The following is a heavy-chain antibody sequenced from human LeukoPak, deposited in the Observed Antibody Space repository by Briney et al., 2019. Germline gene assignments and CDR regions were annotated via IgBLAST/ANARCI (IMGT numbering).Heavy chain of an antibody. CDR1: GFTFSSYW. V-gene: IGHV3-74*01. D-gene: IGHD6-13*01. Sequence: GGSLRLSCTASGFTFSSYWMHWVRQAPGKGLVWVSRINSAGISTNYADSVKGRFTISRDNAKNTLYLQMNSLRAKDTAIYYCGRDIATAVDYWGLGTLVTVSS. CDR3: GRDIATAVDY. J-gene: IGHJ4*02. CDR2: INSAGIST.